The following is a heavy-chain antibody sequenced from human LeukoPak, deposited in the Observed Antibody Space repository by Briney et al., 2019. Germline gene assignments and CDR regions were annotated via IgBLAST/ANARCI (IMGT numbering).Heavy chain of an antibody. D-gene: IGHD2-21*01. CDR2: IYSGGST. CDR1: GFTVSSNY. V-gene: IGHV3-53*04. J-gene: IGHJ6*02. Sequence: GGSPRLSCAASGFTVSSNYMSWVRQAPGKGLEWVSVIYSGGSTCYADSVKSRFTISRHNSKNTLYLQMNSLRAEDTAVYYCASDIPQSYYYYGMDVWGQGTTVTVSS. CDR3: ASDIPQSYYYYGMDV.